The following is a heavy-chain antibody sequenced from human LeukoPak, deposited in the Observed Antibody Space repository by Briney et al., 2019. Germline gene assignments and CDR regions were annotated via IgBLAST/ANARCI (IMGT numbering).Heavy chain of an antibody. CDR2: IYAGGTT. CDR1: GFTVSSNY. V-gene: IGHV3-53*01. D-gene: IGHD1-1*01. Sequence: GGSLRLSCAASGFTVSSNYMSWVRQAPGKGLEWVSVIYAGGTTYYADSVKGRFTISRDTPKNTLYLQMNSLRVEDTAVYYCAKGLQGTPYYYYGMDVWGQGTTVTVSS. CDR3: AKGLQGTPYYYYGMDV. J-gene: IGHJ6*02.